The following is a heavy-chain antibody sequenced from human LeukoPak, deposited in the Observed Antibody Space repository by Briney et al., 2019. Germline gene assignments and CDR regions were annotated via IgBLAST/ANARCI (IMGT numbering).Heavy chain of an antibody. D-gene: IGHD1-14*01. CDR1: GYTFTSYG. CDR2: ISAYNGNT. V-gene: IGHV1-18*01. Sequence: EASVKVSCRASGYTFTSYGISWVRQAPRQGLEWMGWISAYNGNTNYAQKLQGRVTMTTDTSTSTPYMELRSLRSDDTAVYYCARWRPAWPPNWFDPWGQGTLVTVSS. J-gene: IGHJ5*02. CDR3: ARWRPAWPPNWFDP.